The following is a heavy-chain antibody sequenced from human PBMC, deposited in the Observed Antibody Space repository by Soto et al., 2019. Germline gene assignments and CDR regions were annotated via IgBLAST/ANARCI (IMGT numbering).Heavy chain of an antibody. CDR2: INHSGST. V-gene: IGHV4-34*01. CDR3: ARGGCSGWSCYSGHSGNCFDP. CDR1: GGSFSGYY. D-gene: IGHD2-15*01. J-gene: IGHJ5*02. Sequence: SETLSLTCAVYGGSFSGYYWSWIRQPPGKGLEWIGEINHSGSTNYNPSLKSRVTISVDTSKNQFSLKLSSVTAADTAVYYCARGGCSGWSCYSGHSGNCFDPRRQGTLVSVPS.